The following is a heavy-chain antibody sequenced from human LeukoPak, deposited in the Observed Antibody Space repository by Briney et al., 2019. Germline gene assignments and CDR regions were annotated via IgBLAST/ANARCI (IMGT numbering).Heavy chain of an antibody. CDR2: IYPGDSDT. J-gene: IGHJ3*02. D-gene: IGHD2-2*01. V-gene: IGHV5-51*01. CDR1: GYLFTSYW. Sequence: GEALKISWKGSGYLFTSYWIGWVRQMPGKGLEWMGSIYPGDSDTRNSPSFQGQVTISADKSISTAYLQWRGLKASDTAIYYCARRKYQMLSAFDIWGHGTMVTVSS. CDR3: ARRKYQMLSAFDI.